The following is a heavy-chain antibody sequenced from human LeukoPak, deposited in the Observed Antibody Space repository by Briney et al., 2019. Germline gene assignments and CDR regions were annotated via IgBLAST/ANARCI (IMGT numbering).Heavy chain of an antibody. J-gene: IGHJ6*02. CDR1: VFTFSSYW. CDR3: ARDTWGDTVTIYYYYGMDV. Sequence: GGSLRLSCAASVFTFSSYWMHWVRQVPGKGLVWVSRINSDGRSTSYADSVKGRFTISRDNAKNSLYLQMNSLRDEDTAVYYCARDTWGDTVTIYYYYGMDVWGQGTTVTVSS. CDR2: INSDGRST. V-gene: IGHV3-74*01. D-gene: IGHD4-17*01.